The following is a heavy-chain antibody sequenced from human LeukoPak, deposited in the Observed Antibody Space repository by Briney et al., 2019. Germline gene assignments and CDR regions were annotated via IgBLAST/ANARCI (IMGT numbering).Heavy chain of an antibody. CDR1: GYSFTSYW. V-gene: IGHV5-51*01. J-gene: IGHJ6*03. CDR2: IYPGDSDT. CDR3: AGRGRWFGTPSRGYYYMDV. D-gene: IGHD3-10*01. Sequence: GESLKISCKGSGYSFTSYWIGWVRQMPGKGLEWMGIIYPGDSDTRYSPSFQGQVTISADKSISTAYLQWSSLKASNTAMYYCAGRGRWFGTPSRGYYYMDVWGKGTTVTVSS.